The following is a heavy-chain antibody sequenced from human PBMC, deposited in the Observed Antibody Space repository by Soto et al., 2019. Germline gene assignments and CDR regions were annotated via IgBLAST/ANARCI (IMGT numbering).Heavy chain of an antibody. CDR1: GFAFSTYG. V-gene: IGHV3-30-3*01. CDR3: AREGEYCIGTSCYGGPQYGMEV. J-gene: IGHJ6*02. CDR2: ISHDGSNR. Sequence: QVQLVESGGGVVQPGRSLRLSCAASGFAFSTYGMNWVRQAPGKGLEWVAVISHDGSNRYYGDSVKGRFTISRDNSKSTLFLQMNRLRVEDTAVYYCAREGEYCIGTSCYGGPQYGMEVWGQGTTVTVSS. D-gene: IGHD2-2*01.